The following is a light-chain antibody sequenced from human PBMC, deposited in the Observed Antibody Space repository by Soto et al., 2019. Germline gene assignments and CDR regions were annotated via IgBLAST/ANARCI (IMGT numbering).Light chain of an antibody. CDR3: CSYAGNNIGV. V-gene: IGLV2-8*01. CDR2: EVT. J-gene: IGLJ2*01. Sequence: QSVLTQPLSASGSPGQSVTISCTGTSSDIGSYNFVSWYQHHPGKAPKLIISEVTKRPSGVPDRFSGSKSGNTASLTVSGLQAEDDADYYCCSYAGNNIGVFGGGTKLTVL. CDR1: SSDIGSYNF.